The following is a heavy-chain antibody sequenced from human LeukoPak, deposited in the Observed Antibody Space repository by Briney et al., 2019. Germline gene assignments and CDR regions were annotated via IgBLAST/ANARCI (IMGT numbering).Heavy chain of an antibody. CDR3: ARVPDTAMVTFYFDY. Sequence: ASETLSLTCTVSGGSISSCYWSWIRQPPGKGLEWIGSIYYSGSTYYNPSLKSRVTISVDTSKNQFSLKLSSVTAADTAVYYCARVPDTAMVTFYFDYWGQGTLVTVSS. D-gene: IGHD5-18*01. CDR1: GGSISSCY. CDR2: IYYSGST. J-gene: IGHJ4*02. V-gene: IGHV4-39*01.